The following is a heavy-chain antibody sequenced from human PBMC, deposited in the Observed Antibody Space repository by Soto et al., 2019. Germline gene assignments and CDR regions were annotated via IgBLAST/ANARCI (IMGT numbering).Heavy chain of an antibody. CDR1: GVSISSGNW. J-gene: IGHJ4*02. CDR2: IFHDGTA. D-gene: IGHD3-16*01. Sequence: SETLSLTCTVSGVSISSGNWWTWVRQSPRKGLEYIGEIFHDGTANYFPSFERRVAMSVDKSKNQFSLKLTSVTAADAAIYYCARLVYDTSLDYLYFDFWGQGAQVTVSS. V-gene: IGHV4-4*02. CDR3: ARLVYDTSLDYLYFDF.